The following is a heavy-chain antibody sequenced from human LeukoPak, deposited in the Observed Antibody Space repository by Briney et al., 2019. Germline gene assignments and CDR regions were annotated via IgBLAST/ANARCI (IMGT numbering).Heavy chain of an antibody. Sequence: GGSLRLSCAASGFTFRNYAMSWVRQAPGKGLEWVSGFSSGGSTSYADSVKGRFTISRDNSKNTLYLQMNSLRAEDTAVYYCAKSKFAGDPSGYYNYWGQGTLVTVSS. CDR2: FSSGGST. D-gene: IGHD3-22*01. V-gene: IGHV3-23*01. J-gene: IGHJ4*02. CDR1: GFTFRNYA. CDR3: AKSKFAGDPSGYYNY.